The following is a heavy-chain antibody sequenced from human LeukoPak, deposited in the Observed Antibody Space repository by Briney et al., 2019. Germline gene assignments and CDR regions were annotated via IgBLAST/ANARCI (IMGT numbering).Heavy chain of an antibody. CDR2: IFYSGGT. Sequence: SETLSLTCTVSGGSINTPNYYWGWIRQTPGKGLEWIGNIFYSGGTYYSPSLTSRVTISLDTSRNQFSLKLNSVTAADTAVYYCAKSNGYGLLDIWGQGTMVTVSS. V-gene: IGHV4-39*07. J-gene: IGHJ3*02. CDR3: AKSNGYGLLDI. D-gene: IGHD3-10*01. CDR1: GGSINTPNYY.